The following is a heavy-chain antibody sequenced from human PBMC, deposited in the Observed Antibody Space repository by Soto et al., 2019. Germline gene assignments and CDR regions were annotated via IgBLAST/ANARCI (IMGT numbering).Heavy chain of an antibody. Sequence: QLQLVQSGSEVRKPGASVKVSCKASGYTFTSFGISWVRQAPAQGLEWMGWIGAYNGDTNLAQKFQGRATMTTDTSSNTAYMELRSLRSDDMAVYYCARDLFPRNGPQDGLRLWGQGTLVTVSS. D-gene: IGHD2-8*01. V-gene: IGHV1-18*03. CDR1: GYTFTSFG. J-gene: IGHJ4*02. CDR3: ARDLFPRNGPQDGLRL. CDR2: IGAYNGDT.